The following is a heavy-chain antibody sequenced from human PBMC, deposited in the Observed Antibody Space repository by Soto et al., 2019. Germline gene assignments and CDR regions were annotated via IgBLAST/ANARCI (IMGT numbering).Heavy chain of an antibody. V-gene: IGHV1-8*01. CDR1: GYTFTSYD. D-gene: IGHD6-6*01. CDR2: MNPNSGNT. J-gene: IGHJ4*02. Sequence: GASVKVSCKASGYTFTSYDINCVRQATGQGLEWMGWMNPNSGNTGYAQKFQGRVTMTRNTSISTAYMELSSLRSEDTAVYYCVEGSSSSTFAYWGQGTLVTVSS. CDR3: VEGSSSSTFAY.